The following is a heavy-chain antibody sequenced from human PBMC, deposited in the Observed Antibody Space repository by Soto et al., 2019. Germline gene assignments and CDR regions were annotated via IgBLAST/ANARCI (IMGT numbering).Heavy chain of an antibody. CDR1: GFTFSSYG. CDR2: ISYDGSNK. Sequence: PGGSLRLSCAASGFTFSSYGMHWVRQAPGKGLEWVAVISYDGSNKYYADSVKGRFTISRDNSKNTLYLQMNSLRAEDTAVYYCASEQWAGGMDVWGQGTTVTVSS. CDR3: ASEQWAGGMDV. D-gene: IGHD6-19*01. V-gene: IGHV3-30*03. J-gene: IGHJ6*02.